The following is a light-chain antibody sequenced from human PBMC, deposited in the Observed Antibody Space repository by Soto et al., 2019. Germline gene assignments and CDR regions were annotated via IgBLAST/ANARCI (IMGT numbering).Light chain of an antibody. CDR2: GAS. CDR3: QQYDSSPLT. J-gene: IGKJ4*01. CDR1: QSVSSNY. V-gene: IGKV3-20*01. Sequence: EIVLTQSPGTLSLSPGERATLSCRASQSVSSNYLAWYQQKPGQAPMLLIYGASSRATGIQDRFSGSGSGTDFTLTVSRLEPEDFAVYYCQQYDSSPLTFGGGTKVEIK.